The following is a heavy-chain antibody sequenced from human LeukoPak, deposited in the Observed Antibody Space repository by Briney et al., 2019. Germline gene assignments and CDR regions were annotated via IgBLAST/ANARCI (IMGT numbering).Heavy chain of an antibody. J-gene: IGHJ4*02. CDR2: INHSGST. D-gene: IGHD3-10*01. Sequence: SETLSLTCAVYGGSFSGYYWNWIRQPPGKGLEWIGEINHSGSTNYNPSLKSRVTISLDTSKNQFSLKLSSVTAEDTAVYYCARADYYGSGNYGYYFDYWGQGTLVTVSS. CDR1: GGSFSGYY. CDR3: ARADYYGSGNYGYYFDY. V-gene: IGHV4-34*01.